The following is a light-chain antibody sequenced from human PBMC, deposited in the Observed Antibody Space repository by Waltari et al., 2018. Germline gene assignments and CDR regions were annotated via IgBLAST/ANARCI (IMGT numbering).Light chain of an antibody. CDR2: KAS. Sequence: DIQMTQSPSTLSASAGDRVTITCRASQTISNWLALYQQKPRKAPKLLIYKASTLESGVPSRFSGSGSGTEFTRTISRLQPDGFASYYCQEYNSYSLVTFGGGTKVEIK. CDR1: QTISNW. CDR3: QEYNSYSLVT. V-gene: IGKV1-5*03. J-gene: IGKJ4*01.